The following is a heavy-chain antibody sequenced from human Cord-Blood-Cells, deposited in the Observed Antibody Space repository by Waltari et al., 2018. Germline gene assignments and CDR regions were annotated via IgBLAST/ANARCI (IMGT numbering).Heavy chain of an antibody. Sequence: EVQLVESGGGLVQPGRSLRLSCAASGFTFDDYAMHWVRQAPGKGLDWVSGIRWNSGSIGYADSVKGLFTISRDNAKNSLYLQMNSLRAEDTALYYCAKARYSYGYEFDYWGQGTLVTVSS. V-gene: IGHV3-9*01. J-gene: IGHJ4*02. CDR1: GFTFDDYA. CDR2: IRWNSGSI. CDR3: AKARYSYGYEFDY. D-gene: IGHD5-18*01.